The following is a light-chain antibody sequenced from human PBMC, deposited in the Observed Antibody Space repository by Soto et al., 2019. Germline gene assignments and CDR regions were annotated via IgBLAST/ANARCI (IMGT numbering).Light chain of an antibody. CDR1: QSISSRN. V-gene: IGKV3-20*01. CDR2: GTS. J-gene: IGKJ2*01. CDR3: QQYSDFPYT. Sequence: EIVLTQSPGTLSLSPRERATLSCRASQSISSRNLAWYQQKPGQALRLLIYGTSSRATGIPDRFSGSGSVTDFTLTINRLEPEDFAVYYCQQYSDFPYTFGQGTKLEVK.